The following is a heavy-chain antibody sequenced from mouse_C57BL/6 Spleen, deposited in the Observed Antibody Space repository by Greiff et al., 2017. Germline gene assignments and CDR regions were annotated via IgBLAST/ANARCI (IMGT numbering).Heavy chain of an antibody. D-gene: IGHD2-4*01. V-gene: IGHV3-6*01. Sequence: ESGPGLVKPSQSLSLTCSVTGYSITSGYYWNWIRQSPGNKLEWMGYISYDGSNNYNPALKKRLSIPRDTSKNQFFLKLNSVTTEDTATDYCARVGYYDDGERDYWGQGTTLTVSS. CDR1: GYSITSGYY. J-gene: IGHJ2*01. CDR3: ARVGYYDDGERDY. CDR2: ISYDGSN.